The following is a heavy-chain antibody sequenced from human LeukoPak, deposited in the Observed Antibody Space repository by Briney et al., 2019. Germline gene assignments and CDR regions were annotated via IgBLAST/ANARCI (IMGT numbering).Heavy chain of an antibody. CDR1: GFTFTSYW. CDR3: TRDPGRVQGVIGFDY. J-gene: IGHJ4*02. D-gene: IGHD3-10*01. Sequence: GGSLRLSCAASGFTFTSYWMSWVRQAPGKGLEWVANIKQDGSEKYYVDSVKGRFTISRDNAKNSLYLQMNSLRAEDTAVYYCTRDPGRVQGVIGFDYWGQGTLVTVSS. CDR2: IKQDGSEK. V-gene: IGHV3-7*01.